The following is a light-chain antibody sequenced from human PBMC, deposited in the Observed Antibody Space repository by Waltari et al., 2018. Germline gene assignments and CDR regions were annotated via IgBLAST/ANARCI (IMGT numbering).Light chain of an antibody. CDR1: PSVDMY. CDR3: QQRRNWPLT. CDR2: DTS. V-gene: IGKV3-11*01. Sequence: EIVLTQSPATLSLSPGERATLSCRASPSVDMYLAWYQQRPGQAPRLLIYDTSNRATVIPAGFSGSGSETDFSLTISSLEPEDFAVYYCQQRRNWPLTFGGGTKVEIK. J-gene: IGKJ4*01.